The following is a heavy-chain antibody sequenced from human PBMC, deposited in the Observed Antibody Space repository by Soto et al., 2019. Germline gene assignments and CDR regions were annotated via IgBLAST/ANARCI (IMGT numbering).Heavy chain of an antibody. J-gene: IGHJ4*02. CDR1: GATFNNYV. V-gene: IGHV1-69*06. D-gene: IGHD2-15*01. CDR2: ISPLFSTS. CDR3: ARDRDCSGDSCYPLDY. Sequence: QVQLVQSGAEVKKPGSSVKVSCKASGATFNNYVISWVRHAPGQGLEWMGGISPLFSTSNYAQRFQGRVTITADKSTTTVHMELSSLGSEDTAVYYCARDRDCSGDSCYPLDYWGQGTLVNVSS.